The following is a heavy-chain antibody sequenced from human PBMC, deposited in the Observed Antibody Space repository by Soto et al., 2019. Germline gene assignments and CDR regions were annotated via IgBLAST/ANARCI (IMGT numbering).Heavy chain of an antibody. CDR1: GYTFTGYY. J-gene: IGHJ4*02. V-gene: IGHV1-2*02. D-gene: IGHD1-26*01. CDR2: INPNSGGT. Sequence: ASVKVSCKASGYTFTGYYMHWVRRAPGQGLEWMGWINPNSGGTNYAQKFQGRVTMTRDTSISTAYMELRRLRSDDTAVYYCAREDPARVGKVLSVGAESVFDYWGQGTLVTVSS. CDR3: AREDPARVGKVLSVGAESVFDY.